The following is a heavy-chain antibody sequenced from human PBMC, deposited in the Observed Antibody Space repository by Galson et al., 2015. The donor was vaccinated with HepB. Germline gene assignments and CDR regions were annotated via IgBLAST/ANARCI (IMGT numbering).Heavy chain of an antibody. J-gene: IGHJ4*01. Sequence: SLRLSCAASGFTFSYYAMSWVRQAPGKGLEWVSAITPSGDNTYSADSMKGRFTISRDNSKNTLFLQMNSLRADDTAIYFCAKVFPEKTDGWYRQALYYFDSWGHGTRVTASS. D-gene: IGHD6-19*01. CDR3: AKVFPEKTDGWYRQALYYFDS. CDR2: ITPSGDNT. CDR1: GFTFSYYA. V-gene: IGHV3-23*01.